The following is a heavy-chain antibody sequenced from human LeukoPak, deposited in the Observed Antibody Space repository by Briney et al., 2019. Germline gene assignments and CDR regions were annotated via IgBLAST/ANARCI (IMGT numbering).Heavy chain of an antibody. CDR3: ARGLFRYYDFWSGYSNYFDY. D-gene: IGHD3-3*01. V-gene: IGHV4-34*01. CDR2: INHSGST. J-gene: IGHJ4*02. CDR1: GGSFSGYY. Sequence: PSETLSLTCAVYGGSFSGYYWSWIRQPPGEGLEWIGEINHSGSTNYNPSLKSRVTISVDTSKNQFSLKLSSVTAADTAVYYCARGLFRYYDFWSGYSNYFDYWGQGTLVTVSS.